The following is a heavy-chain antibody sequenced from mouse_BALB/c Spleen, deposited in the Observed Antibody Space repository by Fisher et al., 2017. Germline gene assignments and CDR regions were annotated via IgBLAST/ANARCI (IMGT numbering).Heavy chain of an antibody. J-gene: IGHJ4*01. V-gene: IGHV1S135*01. D-gene: IGHD2-1*01. Sequence: KFKGKATLTVDKSSSTAYMHLNSLTSEDSAVYYCARDGNGMDYWGQGTSVTVSS. CDR3: ARDGNGMDY.